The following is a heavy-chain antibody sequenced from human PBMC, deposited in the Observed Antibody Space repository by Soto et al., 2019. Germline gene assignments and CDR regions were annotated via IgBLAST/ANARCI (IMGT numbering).Heavy chain of an antibody. V-gene: IGHV2-5*01. Sequence: GPTLVNPTQTLTLTCTYSGFSLSTDAVGVGWIRQPPGKALEWLGLIYWNDDKPYSPSLNSRLTITKDTSKNQVVLTMTNMDQENVXINMQRNISSHLLTRQKWCGRWGQGTL. D-gene: IGHD6-25*01. CDR3: RNISSHLLTRQKWCGR. J-gene: IGHJ5*02. CDR1: GFSLSTDAVG. CDR2: IYWNDDK.